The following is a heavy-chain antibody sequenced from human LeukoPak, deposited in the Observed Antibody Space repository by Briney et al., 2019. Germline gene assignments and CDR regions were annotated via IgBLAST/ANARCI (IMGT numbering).Heavy chain of an antibody. CDR2: IVVASGNT. J-gene: IGHJ4*02. Sequence: SVKVSCKASGFTFTNSAMQWVRQARGQRLEWVGWIVVASGNTKYAQKFQERVTITRDMSTSTAYMELSSQRPEDTAVYYCAAAPIEMQQRGFDYWGQGTLVTVSS. CDR3: AAAPIEMQQRGFDY. D-gene: IGHD5-24*01. V-gene: IGHV1-58*02. CDR1: GFTFTNSA.